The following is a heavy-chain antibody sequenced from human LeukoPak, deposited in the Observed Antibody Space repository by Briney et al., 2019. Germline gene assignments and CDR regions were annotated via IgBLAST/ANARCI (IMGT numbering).Heavy chain of an antibody. CDR2: INHSGST. V-gene: IGHV4-34*01. Sequence: SETLSLTCAVYGGSFSGYYWSWIRQPPGKGLEWIGEINHSGSTNYNPSLKSRVTISVDTSKNQFSLKLSSVTAADTAMYYCARSIPSGYWGQGTLVTVSS. CDR1: GGSFSGYY. J-gene: IGHJ4*02. CDR3: ARSIPSGY.